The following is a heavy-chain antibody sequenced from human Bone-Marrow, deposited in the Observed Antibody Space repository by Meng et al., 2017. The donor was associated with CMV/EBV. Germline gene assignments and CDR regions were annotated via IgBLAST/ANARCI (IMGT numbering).Heavy chain of an antibody. J-gene: IGHJ4*02. D-gene: IGHD2-15*01. V-gene: IGHV4-38-2*02. Sequence: SETLSLTCTVSGYSITGPYYWGWIRQPPGKGLEWIGTIYHRGTTYYNPSLKSRATISVDTSKNQSSLKLSSVTAADTAVYYCEGDGYDTLDYWGQGKLVTVSS. CDR2: IYHRGTT. CDR1: GYSITGPYY. CDR3: EGDGYDTLDY.